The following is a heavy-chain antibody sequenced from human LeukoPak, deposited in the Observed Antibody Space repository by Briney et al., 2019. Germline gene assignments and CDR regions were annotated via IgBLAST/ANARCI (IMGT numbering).Heavy chain of an antibody. D-gene: IGHD5-24*01. CDR1: GGSISSHY. J-gene: IGHJ3*02. V-gene: IGHV4-59*11. CDR2: IYYSGST. CDR3: ARVRDGYNNDAFDI. Sequence: SETLSLTCTGSGGSISSHYWSWIRQPPGKGLEWIGYIYYSGSTDYNPSLKSRVTISVDTSKNQFSLKLSSVTAADTAVYYCARVRDGYNNDAFDIWGQGTMVTVSS.